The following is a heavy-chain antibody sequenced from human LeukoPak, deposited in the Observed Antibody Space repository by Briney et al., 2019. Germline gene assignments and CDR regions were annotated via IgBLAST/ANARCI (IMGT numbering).Heavy chain of an antibody. CDR1: GYSFTSYW. D-gene: IGHD4-17*01. J-gene: IGHJ4*02. V-gene: IGHV5-51*01. CDR3: ARLPHYARYYFDY. Sequence: GESLKISCKGSGYSFTSYWIGWVRHVPGKGLEYMGIIYPGDSDTRYSPSFQGQVTISADKSISTAYLQWSSLKASDTAMYYCARLPHYARYYFDYWGQGTLVTVSS. CDR2: IYPGDSDT.